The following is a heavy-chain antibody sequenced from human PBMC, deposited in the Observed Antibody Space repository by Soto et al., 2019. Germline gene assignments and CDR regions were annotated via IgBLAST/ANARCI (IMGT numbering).Heavy chain of an antibody. V-gene: IGHV5-51*01. J-gene: IGHJ3*02. CDR3: ARHSDAPVTMIVPRGAFDI. CDR2: IYPGDSDT. D-gene: IGHD3-22*01. CDR1: GDSFTRYW. Sequence: PGESLTISGTSSGDSFTRYWIGWVRQMPGKGLEWMGIIYPGDSDTRYSPSFQGQVTISADKSISTAYLQWSSLKASDTAMYYCARHSDAPVTMIVPRGAFDIWGQGTMVTVSS.